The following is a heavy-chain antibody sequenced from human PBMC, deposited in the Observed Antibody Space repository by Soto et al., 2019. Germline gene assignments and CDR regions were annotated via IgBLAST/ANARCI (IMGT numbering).Heavy chain of an antibody. CDR2: ISSSSSDI. J-gene: IGHJ4*02. CDR3: ARGVTTRWLQRLWDY. V-gene: IGHV3-21*01. Sequence: GDSLKISCAASGFTFSSYSMNWVRQAPGKGLEWVSSISSSSSDIYYADSVKGRFTISRDNAKNSLYPQMHSLRAEDTAVYYCARGVTTRWLQRLWDYWGQGTLVTVSS. CDR1: GFTFSSYS. D-gene: IGHD5-12*01.